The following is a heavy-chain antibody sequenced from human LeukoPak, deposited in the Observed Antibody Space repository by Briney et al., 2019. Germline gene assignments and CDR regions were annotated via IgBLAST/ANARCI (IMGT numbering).Heavy chain of an antibody. V-gene: IGHV3-30*18. CDR3: AKDRYSGLNTIDY. CDR1: EFTFSTYG. J-gene: IGHJ4*02. D-gene: IGHD6-13*01. CDR2: ISYDGSYK. Sequence: GGSLRLSCAASEFTFSTYGMHWVRQAPGKGLEWLAVISYDGSYKFYADSVKGRFTISRDNSKSTLYLQMNSLRAEDTAVYYCAKDRYSGLNTIDYWGQGTLVTVSS.